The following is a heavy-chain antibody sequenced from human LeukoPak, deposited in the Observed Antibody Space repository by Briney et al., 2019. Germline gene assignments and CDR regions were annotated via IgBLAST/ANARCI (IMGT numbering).Heavy chain of an antibody. CDR3: ARDLYRIVVVPHYFDY. CDR1: GFTFDDYA. Sequence: PGGSLRLSCAASGFTFDDYAMHWVRQAPGKGLEWVSGINWSSGSIGYVDSVKGRFTISRDNAKNSLYLQMNSLRAEDTAVYYCARDLYRIVVVPHYFDYWGQGTLVTVSS. D-gene: IGHD3-22*01. CDR2: INWSSGSI. J-gene: IGHJ4*02. V-gene: IGHV3-9*01.